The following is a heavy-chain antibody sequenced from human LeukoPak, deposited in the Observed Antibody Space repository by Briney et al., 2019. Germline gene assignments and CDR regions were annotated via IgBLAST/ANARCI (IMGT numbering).Heavy chain of an antibody. Sequence: GGSLRLSCAASGFTFSNAWMSWVRQAPGKGLEWVGRIKSKTDGGTTDYAAPVKGRFTISRDDSKNTLYLQMNSLKTEDTAVYYCTTVYCSSTSCPRDAFDIWGQGTMVTVSS. CDR1: GFTFSNAW. J-gene: IGHJ3*02. CDR3: TTVYCSSTSCPRDAFDI. CDR2: IKSKTDGGTT. D-gene: IGHD2-2*01. V-gene: IGHV3-15*01.